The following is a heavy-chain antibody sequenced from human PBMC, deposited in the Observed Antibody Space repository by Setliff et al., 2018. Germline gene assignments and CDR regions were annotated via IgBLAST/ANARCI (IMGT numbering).Heavy chain of an antibody. CDR1: GYSFSNFW. V-gene: IGHV5-51*01. CDR2: IYPGDSHT. CDR3: ARGLVGATYSVYFDY. Sequence: PGESLTISCKGSGYSFSNFWIGWVRQMPGKGLEWMGIIYPGDSHTRYSPSFQGQVTMSADKSINTAYLQWSNLKASDTAIYYCARGLVGATYSVYFDYWGQGALVTVSS. J-gene: IGHJ4*02. D-gene: IGHD1-26*01.